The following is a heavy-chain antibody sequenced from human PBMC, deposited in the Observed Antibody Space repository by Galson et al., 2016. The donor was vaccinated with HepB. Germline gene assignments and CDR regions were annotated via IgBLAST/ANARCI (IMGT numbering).Heavy chain of an antibody. D-gene: IGHD2-2*01. V-gene: IGHV3-15*01. Sequence: SLRLSCAASGFTFSKAWMSWVRQAQGKGPEWIGRIKAESDDGTTDHAAPVKGRFTISRDDSKNTLYLQMRSLRTEDTAVYYCATDYCSGPSCYFAAFGIWGQGTIVAVSS. CDR1: GFTFSKAW. CDR2: IKAESDDGTT. CDR3: ATDYCSGPSCYFAAFGI. J-gene: IGHJ3*02.